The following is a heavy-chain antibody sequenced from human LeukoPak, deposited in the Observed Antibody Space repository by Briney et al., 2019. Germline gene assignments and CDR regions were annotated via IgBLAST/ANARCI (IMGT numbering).Heavy chain of an antibody. D-gene: IGHD5-12*01. V-gene: IGHV3-23*01. J-gene: IGHJ4*02. Sequence: QPGGSLRLSCAASGFTFSSYAMSWVRQAPGKGLEWVSGINSGGYTFYTDSVKGRFTISRDRSKNTLYLQMNSLRAEDTAVYYCAKDLTVATLGYFDYWGQGTLVTVSS. CDR3: AKDLTVATLGYFDY. CDR1: GFTFSSYA. CDR2: INSGGYT.